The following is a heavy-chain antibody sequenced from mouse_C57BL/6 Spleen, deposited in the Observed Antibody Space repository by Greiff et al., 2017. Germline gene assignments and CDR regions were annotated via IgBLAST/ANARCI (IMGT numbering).Heavy chain of an antibody. D-gene: IGHD1-1*01. CDR1: GFTFSSYG. CDR3: ARHDYGTLYYYAMDY. CDR2: ISSGGSYT. V-gene: IGHV5-6*01. J-gene: IGHJ4*01. Sequence: EVHLVESGGDLVKPGGSLKHSCAASGFTFSSYGMSWVRQTPDKRLEWVATISSGGSYTYYPDSVKGRFTISRDNAKNTLYLQMSSLKSEDTAMYYCARHDYGTLYYYAMDYWGQGTSVTVSS.